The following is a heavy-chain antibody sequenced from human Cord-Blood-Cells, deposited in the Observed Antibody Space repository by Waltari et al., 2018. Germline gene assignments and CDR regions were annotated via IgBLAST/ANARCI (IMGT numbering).Heavy chain of an antibody. D-gene: IGHD3-22*01. CDR1: GYTFTSYD. CDR3: ARVAASPSSGYYWYVDL. CDR2: MNPNSGNT. Sequence: QVQLVQSGAEVKKPGASVKVSCKASGYTFTSYDINWVRQATGQGLEWMGWMNPNSGNTGYTQRCQGRVTMTMNTSISTAYMELSSLRSEDTAVYYCARVAASPSSGYYWYVDLWGRGTLVTVSS. J-gene: IGHJ2*01. V-gene: IGHV1-8*01.